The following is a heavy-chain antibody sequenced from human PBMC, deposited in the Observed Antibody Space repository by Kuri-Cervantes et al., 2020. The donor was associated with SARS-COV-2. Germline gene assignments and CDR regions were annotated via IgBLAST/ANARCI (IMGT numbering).Heavy chain of an antibody. Sequence: SVKVSCKASGGTFSSYAISWVRQAPGQGLEWMGGIIPIFGTANYAQKFQGRVTITADESTSTAYMELSSLRSEDTAVYYCAREYSSSSLNLGDWFDPWGQGTLVTVSS. CDR3: AREYSSSSLNLGDWFDP. J-gene: IGHJ5*02. D-gene: IGHD6-6*01. CDR2: IIPIFGTA. V-gene: IGHV1-69*13. CDR1: GGTFSSYA.